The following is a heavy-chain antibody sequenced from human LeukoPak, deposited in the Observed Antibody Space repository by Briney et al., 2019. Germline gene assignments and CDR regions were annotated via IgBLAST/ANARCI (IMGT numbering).Heavy chain of an antibody. CDR2: IYSTGST. J-gene: IGHJ4*02. V-gene: IGHV4-4*07. Sequence: PSETLSLTCTVSGGSISSYYWSWIRQPAGKGLEWIGRIYSTGSTNYNPSLKSRVTISVDTSKNQFSLKLSSVTAADTAVYYCARRKLVGASPFDYWGQGTLVTVSS. CDR1: GGSISSYY. D-gene: IGHD1-26*01. CDR3: ARRKLVGASPFDY.